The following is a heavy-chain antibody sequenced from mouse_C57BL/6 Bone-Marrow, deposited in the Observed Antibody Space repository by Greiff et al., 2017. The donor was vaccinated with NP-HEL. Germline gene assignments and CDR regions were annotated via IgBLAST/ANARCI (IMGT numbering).Heavy chain of an antibody. J-gene: IGHJ1*03. V-gene: IGHV5-9-1*02. D-gene: IGHD1-1*01. CDR2: ISSGGDYI. CDR1: GFTFSSYA. Sequence: EVMLVESGAGLVKPGGSLKLSCAASGFTFSSYAMSWVRQTPEKRLEWVAYISSGGDYIYYADTVKGRFTISRDNARNTLYLQMSSLKSEDTAMYYCTRDRRSHWYFDVGGTGTTVTVSS. CDR3: TRDRRSHWYFDV.